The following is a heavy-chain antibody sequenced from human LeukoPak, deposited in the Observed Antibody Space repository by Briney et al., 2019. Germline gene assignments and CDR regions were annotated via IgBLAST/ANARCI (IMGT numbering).Heavy chain of an antibody. Sequence: GGSLRLSCAASGYTFNIYAMYWVRQAPGKGLEWVSGIFGSGDSTHYADSVKGRFTISRDNSKNTVYLQMNSLRAEDTAVYYCAKTTTGYSSGRFPGWPVDYWGQGTLVTVYS. CDR3: AKTTTGYSSGRFPGWPVDY. CDR2: IFGSGDST. V-gene: IGHV3-23*01. D-gene: IGHD6-19*01. CDR1: GYTFNIYA. J-gene: IGHJ4*02.